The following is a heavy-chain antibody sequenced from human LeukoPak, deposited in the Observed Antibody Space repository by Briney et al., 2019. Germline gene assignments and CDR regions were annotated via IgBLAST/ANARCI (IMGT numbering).Heavy chain of an antibody. V-gene: IGHV4-59*08. Sequence: NPSETLSLTCTVSGGSISSYYWSWIRQPPGKGLEWIGYIYYSGSTNYNPSLKSRVTISVDTSKNQFSLKLSSVTAADTAVYYCARRGSSWYGLVWYFDLWGRGTLVTVSS. CDR3: ARRGSSWYGLVWYFDL. CDR1: GGSISSYY. J-gene: IGHJ2*01. CDR2: IYYSGST. D-gene: IGHD6-13*01.